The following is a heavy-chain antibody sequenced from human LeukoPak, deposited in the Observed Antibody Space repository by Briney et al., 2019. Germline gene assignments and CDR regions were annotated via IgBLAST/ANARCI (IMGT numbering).Heavy chain of an antibody. J-gene: IGHJ4*02. D-gene: IGHD1-26*01. CDR3: GRGYSGCYHHCDF. Sequence: GGSLRLSCAASGSTVGSNHMTWFRQAPGKGLEWVSIFYAAGTTYYAASVKGRFTVSSDNSKNTLYLQMDSLGPEDTGVYYCGRGYSGCYHHCDFLGQGTLVTVSS. V-gene: IGHV3-66*02. CDR2: FYAAGTT. CDR1: GSTVGSNH.